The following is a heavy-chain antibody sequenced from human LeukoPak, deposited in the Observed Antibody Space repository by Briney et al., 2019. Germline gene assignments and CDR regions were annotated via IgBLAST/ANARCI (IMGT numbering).Heavy chain of an antibody. Sequence: ASVKVSCKASGYIFTGYYMHWVRQAPGQGLEWMGRINPNSGGTNYAQKFQGSVTMTRDTSISTAYMELRSLRSDDTAVYYCVREAEVAGTVFFQYWGQGTLVTVSS. CDR1: GYIFTGYY. V-gene: IGHV1-2*06. J-gene: IGHJ1*01. CDR3: VREAEVAGTVFFQY. D-gene: IGHD6-19*01. CDR2: INPNSGGT.